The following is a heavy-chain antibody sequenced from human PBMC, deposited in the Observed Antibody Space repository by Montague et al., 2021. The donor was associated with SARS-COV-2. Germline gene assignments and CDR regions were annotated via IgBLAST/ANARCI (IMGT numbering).Heavy chain of an antibody. V-gene: IGHV4-39*07. D-gene: IGHD3-3*01. Sequence: SETLSLTCTVSGGSISNSNYFWIWIPQPPGQELEWIGNIYFSGGTCYNPSLKSRVTIAVDTSKNQFSLKLTSVTAADTAVCWCAGDVGKGFSGHETEGGFDDGGQGTLVSVSS. J-gene: IGHJ4*02. CDR2: IYFSGGT. CDR1: GGSISNSNYF. CDR3: AGDVGKGFSGHETEGGFDD.